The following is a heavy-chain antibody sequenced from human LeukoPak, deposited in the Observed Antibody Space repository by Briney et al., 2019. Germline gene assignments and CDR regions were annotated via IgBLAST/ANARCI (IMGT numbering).Heavy chain of an antibody. Sequence: SETLSLTCDVSGGSIDSTNWWNWVRQPPGKGLEWIGEIHHDGRINYNPSLKSRVTLSVDKSKNQFSLRLNSVTAADTAMYYCVRSHDHLWGNYPDYWGQGTLVTVSS. V-gene: IGHV4/OR15-8*01. D-gene: IGHD3-16*02. CDR2: IHHDGRI. J-gene: IGHJ4*02. CDR1: GGSIDSTNW. CDR3: VRSHDHLWGNYPDY.